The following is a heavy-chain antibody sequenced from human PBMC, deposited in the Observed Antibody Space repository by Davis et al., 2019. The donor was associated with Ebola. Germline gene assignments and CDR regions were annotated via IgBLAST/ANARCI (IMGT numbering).Heavy chain of an antibody. CDR2: ISYDGSNK. CDR3: ARVSLLWFGDGYWYFDL. D-gene: IGHD3-10*01. Sequence: GGSLRLSCAASGFTFSSYSMNWVRQAPGKGLEWVAVISYDGSNKYYADSVKGRFTISRDNAKNSLYLQMNSLRAEDTAVYYCARVSLLWFGDGYWYFDLWGRGTLVTVSS. CDR1: GFTFSSYS. J-gene: IGHJ2*01. V-gene: IGHV3-30*03.